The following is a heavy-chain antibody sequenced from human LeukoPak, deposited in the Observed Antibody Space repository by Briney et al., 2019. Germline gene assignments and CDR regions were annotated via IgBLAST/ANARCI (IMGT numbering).Heavy chain of an antibody. CDR1: GFTFSGYA. D-gene: IGHD3-10*01. Sequence: GGSLRLSCAASGFTFSGYAMSWVRQAPGKGLEWVSYISSSSSTTYYADSVRGRFTISRDNAKNSLYLQMNSLRDEDTAVYYCARAPMVRGVITSFDYWGQGTLVTVPS. CDR2: ISSSSSTT. V-gene: IGHV3-48*02. J-gene: IGHJ4*02. CDR3: ARAPMVRGVITSFDY.